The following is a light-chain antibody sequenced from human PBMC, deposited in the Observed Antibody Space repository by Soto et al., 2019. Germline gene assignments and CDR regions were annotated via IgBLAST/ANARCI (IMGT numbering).Light chain of an antibody. J-gene: IGKJ1*01. CDR2: DAS. CDR3: QQYDTYSRT. V-gene: IGKV1-5*01. Sequence: DIQMTQSPSTLSASVGDRVTITFRARQSISIWLAWYQQKPGKAPKLLIHDASILESGVPSRFSGSGSGTEFTLTISSLQPDDFATYYCQQYDTYSRTFGQGTKVDIK. CDR1: QSISIW.